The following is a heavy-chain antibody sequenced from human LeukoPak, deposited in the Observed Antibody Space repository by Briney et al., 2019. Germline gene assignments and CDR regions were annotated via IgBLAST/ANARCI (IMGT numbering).Heavy chain of an antibody. Sequence: GASVKVSCKASGYTFSNFGISWVRQAPGQGLEWMEWISGNNDNPNYGQKFQGRLTVTTDSSTSTAYMELRNLRSDDTAVYYCARDGTSTDDYWGQGTLVTVSS. V-gene: IGHV1-18*01. D-gene: IGHD2-2*01. CDR3: ARDGTSTDDY. CDR2: ISGNNDNP. CDR1: GYTFSNFG. J-gene: IGHJ4*02.